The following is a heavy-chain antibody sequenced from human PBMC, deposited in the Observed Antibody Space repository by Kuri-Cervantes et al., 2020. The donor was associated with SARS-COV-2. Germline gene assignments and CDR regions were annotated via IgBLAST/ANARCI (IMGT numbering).Heavy chain of an antibody. J-gene: IGHJ6*03. CDR3: ARVSGDSRFSYYMDV. CDR1: GGSISSSNYY. D-gene: IGHD7-27*01. CDR2: IYYSGST. Sequence: GSLRLSCTVSGGSISSSNYYWGWIRQPPGKGLEWIGSIYYSGSTHYNPSLKSRVTISVDRSKNQFPLKVSSVSAADTAVYYCARVSGDSRFSYYMDVWGTGTTVTVSS. V-gene: IGHV4-39*06.